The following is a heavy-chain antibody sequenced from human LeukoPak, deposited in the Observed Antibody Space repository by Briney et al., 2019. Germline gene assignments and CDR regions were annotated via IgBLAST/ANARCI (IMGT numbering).Heavy chain of an antibody. J-gene: IGHJ4*02. CDR1: GDSIISSSYY. D-gene: IGHD3-10*01. Sequence: SETLSLTCTVSGDSIISSSYYWGWIRQPPGKGLEWIGSIYYSGSTYYNPSLKSRVTVSVDTSKNQFSLKLSSVTAADTAVYYCASRTRFGELRFDYWGQGTLVTVSS. CDR2: IYYSGST. CDR3: ASRTRFGELRFDY. V-gene: IGHV4-39*01.